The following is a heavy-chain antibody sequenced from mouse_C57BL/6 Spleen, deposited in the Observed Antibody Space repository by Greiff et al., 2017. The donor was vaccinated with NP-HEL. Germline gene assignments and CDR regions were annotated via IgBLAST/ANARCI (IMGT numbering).Heavy chain of an antibody. Sequence: EVQLQQSGAELVRPGASVKLSCTASGFNIKDYYMHWVKQRPEQGLEWIGRIDPEDGDTEYAPTFQGKATMTADTSSNTAYLQLSSLTSEDTAVYYCTTDDYVTWFAYWGQGTLVTVSA. CDR1: GFNIKDYY. V-gene: IGHV14-1*01. J-gene: IGHJ3*01. D-gene: IGHD2-4*01. CDR3: TTDDYVTWFAY. CDR2: IDPEDGDT.